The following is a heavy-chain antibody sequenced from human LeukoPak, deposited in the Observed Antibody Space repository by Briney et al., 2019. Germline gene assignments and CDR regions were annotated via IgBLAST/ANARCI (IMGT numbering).Heavy chain of an antibody. V-gene: IGHV1-18*01. CDR2: ISAYNGNT. D-gene: IGHD2-15*01. CDR1: GYTFTSDG. J-gene: IGHJ4*02. CDR3: ARIGYGSGYGPPGVDY. Sequence: GASVKVSCKASGYTFTSDGISWVRQAPGQGLEWMGWISAYNGNTNYAQKLQGRVTMTTDTSTSTAYMELRSLRSDDTAVYYCARIGYGSGYGPPGVDYWGQGTLVTVSS.